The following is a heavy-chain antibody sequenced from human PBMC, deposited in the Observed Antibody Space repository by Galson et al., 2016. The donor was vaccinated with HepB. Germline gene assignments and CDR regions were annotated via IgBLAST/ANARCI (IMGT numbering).Heavy chain of an antibody. CDR1: GFAFNSYG. D-gene: IGHD5-12*01. CDR2: IWYDGSEK. Sequence: SLRPSCAASGFAFNSYGMHWVRQAPGKGLEWVAVIWYDGSEKYYGDSVKGRFTVSRDNSKNTLYLQMNSLRVEDTGVYYCARGDSGYDYWGQGTLVAVSS. CDR3: ARGDSGYDY. V-gene: IGHV3-33*01. J-gene: IGHJ4*02.